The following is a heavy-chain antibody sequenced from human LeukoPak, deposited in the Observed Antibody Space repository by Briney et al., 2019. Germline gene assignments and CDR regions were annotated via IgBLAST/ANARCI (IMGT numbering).Heavy chain of an antibody. D-gene: IGHD6-13*01. J-gene: IGHJ5*02. V-gene: IGHV3-7*01. CDR1: GFTFTTYW. CDR3: ARDIRPTLHSSSWQRTEKTNWFDP. Sequence: SGGSLRLSCVGSGFTFTTYWMSWVRQAPGKGLEWVANIKQDGSEKYYVDSVKGRFTISRDNAKNSLYLQMNSLRAEDTAVYYCARDIRPTLHSSSWQRTEKTNWFDPWGQGTLVTVSS. CDR2: IKQDGSEK.